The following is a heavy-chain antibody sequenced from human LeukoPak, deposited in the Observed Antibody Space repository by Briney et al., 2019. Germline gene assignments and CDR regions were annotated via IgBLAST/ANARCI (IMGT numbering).Heavy chain of an antibody. CDR3: AREVCIGGSCSVFDY. CDR1: GFTFSSYW. J-gene: IGHJ4*02. CDR2: INSDGSSR. Sequence: GGSLRLSCAASGFTFSSYWMHWVRHAPGKGLVWVSHINSDGSSRTYADSVKGRFTISRDNAKNTLSLQMNSLRTEDTAVYYCAREVCIGGSCSVFDYWGQGTLVTVSS. V-gene: IGHV3-74*01. D-gene: IGHD2-15*01.